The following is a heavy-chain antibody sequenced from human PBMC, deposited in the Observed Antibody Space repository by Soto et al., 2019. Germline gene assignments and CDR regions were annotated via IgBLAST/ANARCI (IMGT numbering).Heavy chain of an antibody. J-gene: IGHJ3*02. CDR3: ARELSSGYSGYHYDAFAI. Sequence: SETLSLTCAVYGGSFSGYCWIWIRQPPGKGLEWIGEINHSGSTNYNPSLKSRVTISVDTSKNQFSLKLSTVTAADPSVYYCARELSSGYSGYHYDAFAIRGQGTIVTVAS. D-gene: IGHD5-12*01. CDR2: INHSGST. CDR1: GGSFSGYC. V-gene: IGHV4-34*01.